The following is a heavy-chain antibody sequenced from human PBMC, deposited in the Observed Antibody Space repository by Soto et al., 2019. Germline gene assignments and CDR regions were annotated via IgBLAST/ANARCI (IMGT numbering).Heavy chain of an antibody. Sequence: QITLKESGPSLVKPTQTLTLTCTFSGFSLTTGGVAVGWIRQPPGKALEWLALFFWNDDQRYSPSLKSKLTNTKDTSKNQVVLTMTNMDHVDSAPYYCAHSTFYDGILTGYHTPFDYWGQGTLVTVSS. J-gene: IGHJ4*02. CDR3: AHSTFYDGILTGYHTPFDY. D-gene: IGHD3-9*01. V-gene: IGHV2-5*01. CDR1: GFSLTTGGVA. CDR2: FFWNDDQ.